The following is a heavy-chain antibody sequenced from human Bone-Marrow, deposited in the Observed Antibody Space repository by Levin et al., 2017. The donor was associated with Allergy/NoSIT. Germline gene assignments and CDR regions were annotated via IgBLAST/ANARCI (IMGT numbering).Heavy chain of an antibody. Sequence: ASVKVSCKSSGYTFIDYGFSWVRQAPGQGLEWLGWISASNGNTYYAKKLQGRVTMTTDTSTSTAYMELRSLKSDDTAVYYCARDGSGSYYNDPNSYYGMDVWGQGTTVTVSS. J-gene: IGHJ6*02. CDR2: ISASNGNT. D-gene: IGHD3-10*01. CDR3: ARDGSGSYYNDPNSYYGMDV. V-gene: IGHV1-18*01. CDR1: GYTFIDYG.